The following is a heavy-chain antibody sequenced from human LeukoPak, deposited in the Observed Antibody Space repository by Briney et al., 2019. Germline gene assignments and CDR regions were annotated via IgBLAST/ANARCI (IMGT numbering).Heavy chain of an antibody. D-gene: IGHD2-15*01. CDR2: MNPNCGNT. CDR1: GFTFTSYD. CDR3: ARGRRQSYCSGGSCYWFDD. V-gene: IGHV1-8*01. J-gene: IGHJ4*02. Sequence: ASVKVSCKASGFTFTSYDINWVRQATGQGLEWMGWMNPNCGNTGYAQKFQGRVTMTRNTSISTAYMELSSLRSEDTAVYYCARGRRQSYCSGGSCYWFDDWGQGTLVTVSS.